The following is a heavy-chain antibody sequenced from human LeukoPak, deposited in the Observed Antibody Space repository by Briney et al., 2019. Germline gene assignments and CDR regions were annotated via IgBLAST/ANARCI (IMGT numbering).Heavy chain of an antibody. J-gene: IGHJ3*02. CDR3: ARGDDDSSGYYDAFDI. CDR2: IIPIFGTA. V-gene: IGHV1-69*13. D-gene: IGHD3-22*01. Sequence: SVKVSCKASGGTFSSYAISWVRQAPGQGLEWMGGIIPIFGTANCAQKFQGRVTITADESTSTAYMELSSLRSEDTAVYYCARGDDDSSGYYDAFDIWGQGTMVTVSS. CDR1: GGTFSSYA.